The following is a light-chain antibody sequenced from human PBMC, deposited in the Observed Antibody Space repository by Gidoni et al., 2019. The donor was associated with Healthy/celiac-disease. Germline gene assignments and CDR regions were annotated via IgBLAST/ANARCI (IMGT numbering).Light chain of an antibody. CDR2: DAS. V-gene: IGKV1-5*01. CDR1: QSISSW. J-gene: IGKJ2*01. CDR3: QQYNSYL. Sequence: DIQLTQSPSTLSASVGDRVTITCRASQSISSWLAWYQQKPGKAPKLLIYDASSLESGVPSRFSGSGSGTEFTLTISSLQPDDFATYYCQQYNSYLFGQGTKLEIK.